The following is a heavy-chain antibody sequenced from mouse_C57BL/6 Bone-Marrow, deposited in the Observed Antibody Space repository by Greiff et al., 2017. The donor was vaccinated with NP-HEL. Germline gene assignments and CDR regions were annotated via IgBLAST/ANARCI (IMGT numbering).Heavy chain of an antibody. D-gene: IGHD1-1*01. CDR1: GYTFTSYW. J-gene: IGHJ1*03. V-gene: IGHV1-59*01. Sequence: QVQLQQPGAELVRPGTSVKLSCKASGYTFTSYWMHWVKQRPGQGLEWIGVIDPSDSYTNYNQKFKGKATLTVDTSSSTAYMQLSSLTSEDSAVYYCARSVYGSSPYWYFDVWGTGTTVTVSS. CDR3: ARSVYGSSPYWYFDV. CDR2: IDPSDSYT.